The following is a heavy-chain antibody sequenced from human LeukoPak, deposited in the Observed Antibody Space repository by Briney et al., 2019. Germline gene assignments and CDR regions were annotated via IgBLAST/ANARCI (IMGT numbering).Heavy chain of an antibody. CDR1: GYTFTSYY. D-gene: IGHD5-24*01. CDR2: IIPIFGTA. Sequence: GASVKVSCKASGYTFTSYYMHWVRQAPGQGLEWMGGIIPIFGTANYAQKFQGRVTITTDESTSTAYMELSSLRSEDTAVYYCARGNYPGYYMDVWGKGTTVTVSS. V-gene: IGHV1-69*05. CDR3: ARGNYPGYYMDV. J-gene: IGHJ6*03.